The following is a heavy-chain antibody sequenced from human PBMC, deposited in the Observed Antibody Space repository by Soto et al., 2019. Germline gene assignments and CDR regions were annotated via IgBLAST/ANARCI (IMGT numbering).Heavy chain of an antibody. CDR1: GYTFTSYG. Sequence: ASVKVSCKASGYTFTSYGISWVRQAPGQGLEWMGWISAYNGNTNYAQKLQGRVTMTTDTSTSTAYMEMSSLRSEDTAVYYCAGLGFYCGGGSSYLNVFDIGGQGTMVT. V-gene: IGHV1-18*01. J-gene: IGHJ3*02. CDR3: AGLGFYCGGGSSYLNVFDI. CDR2: ISAYNGNT. D-gene: IGHD2-15*01.